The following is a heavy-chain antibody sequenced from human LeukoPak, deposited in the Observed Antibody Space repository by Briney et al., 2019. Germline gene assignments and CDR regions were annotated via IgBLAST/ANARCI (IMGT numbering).Heavy chain of an antibody. V-gene: IGHV1-8*03. CDR1: GGTFSSYA. CDR3: ARGRRSSSWYDY. CDR2: INPNSGNR. Sequence: ASVKVSCKASGGTFSSYAISWVRQATGQGLEWMGWINPNSGNRGYAQQFQGRVTITRDTSIRTAYMELTSLRSEDTAVYYCARGRRSSSWYDYWGQGTLVTVSS. D-gene: IGHD6-13*01. J-gene: IGHJ4*02.